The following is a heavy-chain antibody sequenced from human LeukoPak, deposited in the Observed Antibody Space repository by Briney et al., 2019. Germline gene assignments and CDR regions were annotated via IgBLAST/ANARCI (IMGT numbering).Heavy chain of an antibody. Sequence: SVKVSGKASGGSFSSYAISWVRQAPGQGLEWMGGIIPIFGTANYAQKFQGRVTITADESTSTAYMELSSLRSEDTAVYYCATAKRFYYDSSGYRQDAFDIWGQGTMVTVSS. CDR3: ATAKRFYYDSSGYRQDAFDI. J-gene: IGHJ3*02. D-gene: IGHD3-22*01. CDR1: GGSFSSYA. CDR2: IIPIFGTA. V-gene: IGHV1-69*13.